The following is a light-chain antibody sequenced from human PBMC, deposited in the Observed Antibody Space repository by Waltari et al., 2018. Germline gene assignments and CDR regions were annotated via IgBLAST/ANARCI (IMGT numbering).Light chain of an antibody. CDR2: KVS. V-gene: IGKV2-30*01. J-gene: IGKJ1*01. CDR3: MQGTHWPWT. Sequence: DVVMTQSPLSLSVTLGQPASIACRSGQSLVSSDGNTYFNWFQQRPVQSPRRLLYKVSNRDSGVPDIVSGSGSCTDFTLGISRVEAEDVGVYYCMQGTHWPWTFGQVT. CDR1: QSLVSSDGNTY.